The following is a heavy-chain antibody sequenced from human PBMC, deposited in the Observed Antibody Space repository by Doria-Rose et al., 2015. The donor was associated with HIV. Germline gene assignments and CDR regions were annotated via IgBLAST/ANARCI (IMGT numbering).Heavy chain of an antibody. J-gene: IGHJ4*02. Sequence: QESGPVLVKPTETLTLTCTVSGVSLSSPGMGVSWIRQPPGKALEWLANIFSDDERSYKTSLKSRLTISRCTSKSQVVLPMTDMDPVDTATYYCARIKSSRWYHKYYFDFWGQGTLVIVSA. CDR2: IFSDDER. D-gene: IGHD6-13*01. CDR1: GVSLSSPGMG. CDR3: ARIKSSRWYHKYYFDF. V-gene: IGHV2-26*01.